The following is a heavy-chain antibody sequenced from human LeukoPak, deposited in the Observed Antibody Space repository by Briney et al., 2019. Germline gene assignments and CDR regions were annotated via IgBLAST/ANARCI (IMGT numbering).Heavy chain of an antibody. V-gene: IGHV3-11*01. D-gene: IGHD3-10*01. CDR2: ISDSAINT. CDR1: EFTFSDYY. Sequence: PGGSLRLSCEASEFTFSDYYMSWIRQAPGKGLEWISYISDSAINTHYADSVKGRFTISRDSAKKLLVLEMKSLRSEDTAVYYCAAYYGSGSVNYYRGMDIWGQGTTVTVSS. J-gene: IGHJ6*02. CDR3: AAYYGSGSVNYYRGMDI.